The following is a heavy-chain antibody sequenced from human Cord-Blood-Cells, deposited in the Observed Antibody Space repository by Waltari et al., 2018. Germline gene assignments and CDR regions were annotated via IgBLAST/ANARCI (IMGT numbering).Heavy chain of an antibody. CDR1: GFTFSSYG. CDR2: IWYDGSNK. CDR3: ARDLKLGYCSSTSCQLYYYYYGMDV. Sequence: QVQLVESGGGVVQPGRSLRLSCAASGFTFSSYGMHWVRQAPGKGLEWVAGIWYDGSNKYYADSVKGRFTISRDNSKNTLYLQMNSLRAEDTAVYYCARDLKLGYCSSTSCQLYYYYYGMDVWGQGTTVTVSS. V-gene: IGHV3-33*01. J-gene: IGHJ6*02. D-gene: IGHD2-2*01.